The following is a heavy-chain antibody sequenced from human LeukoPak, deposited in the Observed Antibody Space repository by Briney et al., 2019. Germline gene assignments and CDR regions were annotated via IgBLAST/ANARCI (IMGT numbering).Heavy chain of an antibody. CDR1: GYTFTGYY. CDR3: ATLLPLSSSWNSFDY. D-gene: IGHD6-13*01. Sequence: ASVKVSCKASGYTFTGYYMHWVRQAPGQGLEWMGWINPNSGGTNYAQKFQGRVTMTRDTSISTAYMELSRLRSDDTAVYYCATLLPLSSSWNSFDYWGQGTLVTVSS. V-gene: IGHV1-2*02. CDR2: INPNSGGT. J-gene: IGHJ4*02.